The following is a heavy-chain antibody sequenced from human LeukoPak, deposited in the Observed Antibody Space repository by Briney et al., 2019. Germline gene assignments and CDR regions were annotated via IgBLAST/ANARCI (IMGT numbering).Heavy chain of an antibody. CDR1: GFSFSSYG. CDR3: ARGRFLTRWIAVADPYYFDY. D-gene: IGHD6-19*01. Sequence: GGSLRLSCAASGFSFSSYGMHWVRQAPGKGLEWVAVIWYDGSNKYYADSVKGRFTISRDNSKNTLYLQMNSLRAEDTAVYYCARGRFLTRWIAVADPYYFDYWGQGTLVTVSS. CDR2: IWYDGSNK. V-gene: IGHV3-33*01. J-gene: IGHJ4*02.